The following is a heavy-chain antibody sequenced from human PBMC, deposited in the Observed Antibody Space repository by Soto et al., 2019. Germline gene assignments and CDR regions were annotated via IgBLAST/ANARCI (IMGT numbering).Heavy chain of an antibody. J-gene: IGHJ3*02. D-gene: IGHD2-8*02. CDR2: ILVDGRT. Sequence: EVQMLESGGGLAQPGGSLRLSCAASGFICSSYDMSWVRQAPGKGLEWVSTILVDGRTFYVDSVKGRFTISRDSTQNTVYLQMNSLTAGDTALYYCAKATATGGGAFDICGQGTMVTVSS. CDR1: GFICSSYD. CDR3: AKATATGGGAFDI. V-gene: IGHV3-23*01.